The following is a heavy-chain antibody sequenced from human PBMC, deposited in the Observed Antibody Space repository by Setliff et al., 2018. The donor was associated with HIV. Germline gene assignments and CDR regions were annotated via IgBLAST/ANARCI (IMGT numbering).Heavy chain of an antibody. CDR1: GFTFDDFG. Sequence: GGSLRLSCAASGFTFDDFGMTWVRQRPGKGLEWVSGINWNGAITDYADSVEGRFTIARDNARNSLDLQMNSLRAEDTAIYYCARGTSVRWERRGGFEPWGQGTLVTVSS. D-gene: IGHD1-26*01. J-gene: IGHJ5*02. CDR3: ARGTSVRWERRGGFEP. V-gene: IGHV3-20*04. CDR2: INWNGAIT.